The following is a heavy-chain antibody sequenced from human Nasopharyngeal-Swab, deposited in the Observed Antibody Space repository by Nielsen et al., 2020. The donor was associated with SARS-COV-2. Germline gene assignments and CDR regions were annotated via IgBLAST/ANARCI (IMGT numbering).Heavy chain of an antibody. CDR1: GFTFSNAW. CDR3: TTALNPLYYYDSSGYYSPGAEYFQH. J-gene: IGHJ1*01. CDR2: IKSKTDGGTT. V-gene: IGHV3-15*01. D-gene: IGHD3-22*01. Sequence: GSLKISCAASGFTFSNAWMSWVRQAPGKGLEWVGRIKSKTDGGTTDYAAPVKGRFTISRDDSKHTLFLQMNSLKTEDTAVYYCTTALNPLYYYDSSGYYSPGAEYFQHWGQGTLVTVSS.